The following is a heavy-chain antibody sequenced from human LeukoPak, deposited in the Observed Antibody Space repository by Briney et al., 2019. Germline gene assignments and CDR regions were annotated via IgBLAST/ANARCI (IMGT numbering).Heavy chain of an antibody. V-gene: IGHV3-23*01. J-gene: IGHJ4*02. CDR3: AREPRLKYCSNGICYPSPFYFEY. CDR1: GFTFSSYA. CDR2: ISGSGRST. Sequence: PGGSLRLSCAASGFTFSSYAMSWVRQAPGKGLEWVSAISGSGRSTYYADSVKGRFTISRDNSKNTLYLQMNSLRAEDTAVYYCAREPRLKYCSNGICYPSPFYFEYWGQGTLVTVSS. D-gene: IGHD2-8*01.